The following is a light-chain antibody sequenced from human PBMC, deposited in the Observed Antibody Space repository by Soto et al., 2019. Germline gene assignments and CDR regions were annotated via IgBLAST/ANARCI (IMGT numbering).Light chain of an antibody. Sequence: DIVMTQSPDSLAVSLGERATINCKSSQSLLYSSNNKNYLAWYQQKPGRPPKLLIYWASTRESGVPDRFSGSGSGTDFTLTISSLQAEDVAVYYCQQYYKPPPVFGQGTKVEIK. V-gene: IGKV4-1*01. CDR2: WAS. CDR1: QSLLYSSNNKNY. J-gene: IGKJ1*01. CDR3: QQYYKPPPV.